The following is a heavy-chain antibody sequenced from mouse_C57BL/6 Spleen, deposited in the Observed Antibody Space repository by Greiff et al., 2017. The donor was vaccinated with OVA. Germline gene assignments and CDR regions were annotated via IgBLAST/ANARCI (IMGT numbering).Heavy chain of an antibody. V-gene: IGHV1-77*01. CDR2: SGST. D-gene: IGHD4-1*01. Sequence: QVQLQQSGAELVKPGASVKISCKASGYTFTDYYINWVKQRPGSGSTYFNEKFKGKATLTADKSSSTAYMQLSSLTSEDSAVYFCARKEELRQGHFDYWGQGTTLTVSS. CDR1: GYTFTDYY. CDR3: ARKEELRQGHFDY. J-gene: IGHJ2*01.